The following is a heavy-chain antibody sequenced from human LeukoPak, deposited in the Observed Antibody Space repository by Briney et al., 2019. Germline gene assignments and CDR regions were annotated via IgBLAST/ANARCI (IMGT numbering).Heavy chain of an antibody. D-gene: IGHD2-2*01. J-gene: IGHJ6*03. CDR2: IFPSDSDT. CDR1: GYTFTSNW. Sequence: GESLKISCKGSGYTFTSNWIGWVRQMPGKGLEWMGIIFPSDSDTTYSPSFQGQVTISADTSISTAYLQWSSLKASDTAIYYCVRLAGYCTSTTCYSYYYYYYLDVRGKGTTVTVSS. CDR3: VRLAGYCTSTTCYSYYYYYYLDV. V-gene: IGHV5-51*01.